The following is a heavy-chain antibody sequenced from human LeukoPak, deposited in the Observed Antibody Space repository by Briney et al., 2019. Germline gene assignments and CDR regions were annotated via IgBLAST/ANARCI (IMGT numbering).Heavy chain of an antibody. CDR3: ARDGCSGGSCSVNWFDP. CDR1: GGSIRSNY. V-gene: IGHV4-4*07. Sequence: PSETLSLTCTVSGGSIRSNYWSWIRQSAGKGLEWIGRIYSSGNTNYNPSFESRVTMSVDTSKNQFSLKLSSVTAADTAFYYCARDGCSGGSCSVNWFDPWGQGTLVTVSS. CDR2: IYSSGNT. D-gene: IGHD2-15*01. J-gene: IGHJ5*02.